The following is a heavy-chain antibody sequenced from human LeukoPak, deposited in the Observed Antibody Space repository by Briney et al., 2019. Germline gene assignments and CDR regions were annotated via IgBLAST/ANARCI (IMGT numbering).Heavy chain of an antibody. V-gene: IGHV4-34*01. CDR3: ARGAPFRYYDSSGYYLRWFDP. D-gene: IGHD3-22*01. Sequence: SETLSLTCAVYAGSFSGYYWSWIRQPPGKGLEWIGEINHSGSTNYKPSLKSRATISVDTSKNQFSLKLSSVTAADTAVYYCARGAPFRYYDSSGYYLRWFDPWGQGTLVTVSS. J-gene: IGHJ5*02. CDR2: INHSGST. CDR1: AGSFSGYY.